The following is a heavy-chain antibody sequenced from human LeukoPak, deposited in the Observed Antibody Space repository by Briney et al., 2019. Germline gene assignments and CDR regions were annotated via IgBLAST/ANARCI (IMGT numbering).Heavy chain of an antibody. D-gene: IGHD3-3*02. CDR3: ARDWDSIDYLYYFDQ. Sequence: ASVKVSCKASGHTFNSHGISWVRQAPGQGLEWMGWISAYVGNTNYAQKFQGRVTMTTDTSTSTVYMELRSLRSEDTAVYYCARDWDSIDYLYYFDQWGQGTLVTVSS. CDR1: GHTFNSHG. J-gene: IGHJ4*02. V-gene: IGHV1-18*01. CDR2: ISAYVGNT.